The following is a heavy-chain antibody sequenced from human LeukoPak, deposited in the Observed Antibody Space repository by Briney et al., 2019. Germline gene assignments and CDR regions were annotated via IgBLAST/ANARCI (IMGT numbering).Heavy chain of an antibody. CDR3: AREGGSGSFSPDNWFDP. D-gene: IGHD3-10*01. CDR2: INPNSGGT. V-gene: IGHV1-2*02. Sequence: ASVKVSCKASGYTFTGYYMHWVRQAPGQGLEWMGWINPNSGGTSYAQKFQGRVTMTRDTSISTAYMELSRLRSDDTAVYYCAREGGSGSFSPDNWFDPWGQGTLVTVSS. J-gene: IGHJ5*02. CDR1: GYTFTGYY.